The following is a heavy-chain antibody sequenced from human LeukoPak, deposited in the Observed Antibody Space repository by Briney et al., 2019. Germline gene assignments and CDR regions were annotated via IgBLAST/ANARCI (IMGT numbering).Heavy chain of an antibody. CDR2: INHSGST. J-gene: IGHJ4*02. CDR1: GGSISSYY. CDR3: ARVGVDYYDSSGYFKGCLDY. V-gene: IGHV4-34*01. Sequence: SETLSLTCTVSGGSISSYYWSWIRQPPGKGLEWIGEINHSGSTNYNPSLKSRVTISVDTSKNQFSLKLSSVTAADTAVYYCARVGVDYYDSSGYFKGCLDYWGQGTLVTVSS. D-gene: IGHD3-22*01.